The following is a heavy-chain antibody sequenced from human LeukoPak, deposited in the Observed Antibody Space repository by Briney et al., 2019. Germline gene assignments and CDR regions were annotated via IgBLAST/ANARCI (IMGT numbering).Heavy chain of an antibody. Sequence: ASVKVSRKASGYTFTSYDIYRVRQTPVQGLEWMGWMNRRRGNTGYAEEFQAMVSMSRNTSISTAYMALSSLRSEDTAVYYCTRGLVVLSATSWAFDIWGHGTMVTVSS. D-gene: IGHD2-15*01. V-gene: IGHV1-8*01. CDR3: TRGLVVLSATSWAFDI. CDR2: MNRRRGNT. J-gene: IGHJ3*02. CDR1: GYTFTSYD.